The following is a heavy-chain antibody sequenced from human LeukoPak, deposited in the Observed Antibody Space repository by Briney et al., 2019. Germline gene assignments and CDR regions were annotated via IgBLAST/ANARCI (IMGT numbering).Heavy chain of an antibody. J-gene: IGHJ6*03. CDR3: ARDQYGSGDGYYMDV. Sequence: GGSLRLSCAASGFTFRSYDMNWVRQAPGKGLEWVSYISSSGGTIFYADSVKGRFTISRENAKNSLFLQMNSLRAEDTAVYYCARDQYGSGDGYYMDVWAKGPRSPSP. V-gene: IGHV3-48*03. D-gene: IGHD3-10*01. CDR1: GFTFRSYD. CDR2: ISSSGGTI.